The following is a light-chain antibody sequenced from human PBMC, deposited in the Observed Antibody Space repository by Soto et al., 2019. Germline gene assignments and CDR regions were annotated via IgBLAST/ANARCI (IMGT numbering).Light chain of an antibody. CDR2: AAS. V-gene: IGKV3-15*01. J-gene: IGKJ4*01. CDR3: QQYNNRPPVT. Sequence: EIVMTQSPATLSVSPGERATLSCRASQSVSTNLAWYQQTPGQAPRLLIYAASTRATGIPARFSGSGSGTEFTLTISSLQSEDFAVYYCQQYNNRPPVTFGGGTKVEIK. CDR1: QSVSTN.